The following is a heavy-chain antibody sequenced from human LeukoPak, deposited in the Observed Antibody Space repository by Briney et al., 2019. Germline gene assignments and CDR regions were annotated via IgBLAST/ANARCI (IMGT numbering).Heavy chain of an antibody. J-gene: IGHJ4*02. Sequence: GWSMSLSRASSECSFDNYKKHRLGQAPGKGQEWVSFIRYDGSSKDFADSVKGRFTISRDNSKDTLYLQMNSLRPEDTAVYFCAKQGSYFMDYWGRGTLVTVSS. CDR3: AKQGSYFMDY. CDR1: ECSFDNYK. CDR2: IRYDGSSK. D-gene: IGHD3-10*01. V-gene: IGHV3-30*02.